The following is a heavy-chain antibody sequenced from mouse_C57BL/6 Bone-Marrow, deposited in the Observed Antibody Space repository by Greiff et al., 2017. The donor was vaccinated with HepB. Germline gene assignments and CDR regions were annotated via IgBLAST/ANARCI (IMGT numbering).Heavy chain of an antibody. CDR2: IWSGGST. CDR3: ARKGITTVVADWYFDV. J-gene: IGHJ1*03. CDR1: GFSLTSYG. V-gene: IGHV2-2*01. Sequence: VQLQQSGPGLVQPSQSLSITCTVSGFSLTSYGVHWVRQSPGKGLEWLGVIWSGGSTDYNAAFISRLSISKDNSKSQVFFKMNSLQADDTAIYYCARKGITTVVADWYFDVWGTGTTVTVSS. D-gene: IGHD1-1*01.